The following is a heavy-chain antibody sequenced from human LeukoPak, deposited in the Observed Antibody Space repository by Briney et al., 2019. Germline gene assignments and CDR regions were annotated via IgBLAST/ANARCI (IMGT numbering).Heavy chain of an antibody. CDR1: GFTFSNYW. CDR3: ARDVGYCSSTSCQINDYYYYGMDV. D-gene: IGHD2-2*01. J-gene: IGHJ6*02. Sequence: GGSLRLSCAASGFTFSNYWMSWVRQAPGTGLEWVANIKQDGSDKYYVDSVKGRFTISRDNAKNSLYLQMNSLRAEDTAVYYCARDVGYCSSTSCQINDYYYYGMDVWGQGTTVTVSS. V-gene: IGHV3-7*01. CDR2: IKQDGSDK.